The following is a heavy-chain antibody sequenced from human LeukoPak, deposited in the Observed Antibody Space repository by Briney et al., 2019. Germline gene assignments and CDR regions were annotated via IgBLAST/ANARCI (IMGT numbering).Heavy chain of an antibody. J-gene: IGHJ6*03. CDR1: GFTVSSNY. V-gene: IGHV3-53*01. Sequence: GGSLRLSCAASGFTVSSNYMSWVRLAPGKGLEWVSVIYSGGSTYYADSVKGRFTISRDNSKNTLYLQMNSLRAEDTAVYYCARAMTTVTLYYYYYMDVWGKGTTVTVSS. CDR2: IYSGGST. D-gene: IGHD4-17*01. CDR3: ARAMTTVTLYYYYYMDV.